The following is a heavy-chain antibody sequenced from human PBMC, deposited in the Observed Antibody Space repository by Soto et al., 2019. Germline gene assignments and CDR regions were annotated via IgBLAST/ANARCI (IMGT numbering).Heavy chain of an antibody. CDR1: GFTFSSYA. CDR2: ISYDGSNK. V-gene: IGHV3-30-3*01. J-gene: IGHJ4*02. D-gene: IGHD5-18*01. Sequence: QVQLVESGGGVVQPGRSLRLSCAASGFTFSSYAMHWVRQAPGKGLEWVAVISYDGSNKYYADSVKGRFTISRDNSKNTLYLQMNSLRAEDTAVDYCARGYSYGYGEIDYWGRRTLVTVSS. CDR3: ARGYSYGYGEIDY.